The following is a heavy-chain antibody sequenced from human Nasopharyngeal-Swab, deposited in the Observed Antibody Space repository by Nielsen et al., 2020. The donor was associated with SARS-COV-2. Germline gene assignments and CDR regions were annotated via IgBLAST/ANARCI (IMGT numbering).Heavy chain of an antibody. CDR1: GFTVSSYA. CDR3: ARTNSGSYAAYFDY. Sequence: SLKISCVASGFTVSSYAMHWVREAPGKGLEWVSVISYDGGIKNYADSVRSRFTISRDNSKTTLYLQMASLRPEDTAVYYCARTNSGSYAAYFDYWGQGTQVTVSS. V-gene: IGHV3-30-3*01. CDR2: ISYDGGIK. J-gene: IGHJ4*02. D-gene: IGHD1-26*01.